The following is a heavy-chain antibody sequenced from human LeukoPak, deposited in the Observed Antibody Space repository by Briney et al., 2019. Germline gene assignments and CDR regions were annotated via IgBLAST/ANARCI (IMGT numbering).Heavy chain of an antibody. CDR1: GYTFISYS. Sequence: GSLKDSCMASGYTFISYSISGVRPAPGQGLEWVGWISDYNSNTIYAQKVKGRVTMTTDTTTSTAYMELRSLQSDDPAVYYCARASYCSGGSWYCDYWGQGTLVTVP. CDR3: ARASYCSGGSWYCDY. CDR2: ISDYNSNT. V-gene: IGHV1-18*01. J-gene: IGHJ4*02. D-gene: IGHD2-15*01.